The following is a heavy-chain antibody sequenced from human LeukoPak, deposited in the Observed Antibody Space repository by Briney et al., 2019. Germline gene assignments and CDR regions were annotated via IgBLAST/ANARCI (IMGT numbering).Heavy chain of an antibody. CDR3: ARRDSGSYSLPFDH. CDR1: GFTFSSYG. D-gene: IGHD1-26*01. J-gene: IGHJ4*02. V-gene: IGHV3-30*03. CDR2: ISYDGSNK. Sequence: RSGGSLRLSCAASGFTFSSYGMHWVRQAPGKGLEWVAVISYDGSNKYYADSVKGRFTISRDNAKNSLYLQMNSLSAEDTAVYYCARRDSGSYSLPFDHWGQGTLVTVSS.